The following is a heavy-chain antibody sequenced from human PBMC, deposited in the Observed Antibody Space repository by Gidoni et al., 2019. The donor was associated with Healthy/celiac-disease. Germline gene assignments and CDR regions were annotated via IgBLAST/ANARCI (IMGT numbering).Heavy chain of an antibody. Sequence: QVQLVESGGGVVQPGRSLRLSCEASGFTFSSYGMHWVRPAPGKGLEWVAVIWYDGSKEDYADSVKGRFTISRDNSKNTLYLQMNRLRAEDTGVYYCARDGSPRGYDSSPPVYWGQGTLVTVSS. D-gene: IGHD3-22*01. J-gene: IGHJ4*02. CDR3: ARDGSPRGYDSSPPVY. CDR1: GFTFSSYG. V-gene: IGHV3-33*01. CDR2: IWYDGSKE.